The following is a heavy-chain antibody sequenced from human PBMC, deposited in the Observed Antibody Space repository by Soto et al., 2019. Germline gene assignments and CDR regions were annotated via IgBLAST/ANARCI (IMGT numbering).Heavy chain of an antibody. D-gene: IGHD4-17*01. V-gene: IGHV4-31*03. CDR1: GGSISSGGYY. Sequence: QVQLQESGPGLVKPSQTLSLTCTVSGGSISSGGYYWSWIRQHPGKGLEWIGYIYYSGSTYYNPSRQNRLTLSVDTSKNQFSLKLSSVTAADTAVYYGARVGGDYQSWVDYWGPGTLVTVSS. CDR2: IYYSGST. J-gene: IGHJ4*02. CDR3: ARVGGDYQSWVDY.